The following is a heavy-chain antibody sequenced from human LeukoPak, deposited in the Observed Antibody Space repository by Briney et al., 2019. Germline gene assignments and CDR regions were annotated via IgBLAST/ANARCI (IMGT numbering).Heavy chain of an antibody. V-gene: IGHV4-38-2*01. Sequence: SETLSLTCAVSGYSISSGYYWGWIQQPPGKGLEWIGSIYHSGSTYYNPSLESRVTISVDTSKNQFSLKLSSVTAADTAVYYCARVKVPAAPNDAFDIWGQGTMVTVSS. CDR3: ARVKVPAAPNDAFDI. J-gene: IGHJ3*02. CDR1: GYSISSGYY. D-gene: IGHD2-2*01. CDR2: IYHSGST.